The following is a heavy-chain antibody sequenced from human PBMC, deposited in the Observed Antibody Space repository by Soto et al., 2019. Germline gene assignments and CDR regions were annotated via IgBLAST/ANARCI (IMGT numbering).Heavy chain of an antibody. Sequence: GGSLRLSCEASGFAFDTYGMHLIRQGAGLGLEWVATMSYDGSKIYYRDSARGRFSISRDDSKRPLYLQMNIYRAEDTAVFYFAQDRDPYYYYYHMDVWGQGTTVTVSS. CDR1: GFAFDTYG. V-gene: IGHV3-30*18. CDR2: MSYDGSKI. CDR3: AQDRDPYYYYYHMDV. J-gene: IGHJ6*02.